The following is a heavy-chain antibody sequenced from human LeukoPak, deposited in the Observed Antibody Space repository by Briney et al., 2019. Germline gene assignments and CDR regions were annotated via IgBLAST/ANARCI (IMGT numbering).Heavy chain of an antibody. CDR2: IYTSGSN. CDR3: AKEVVSYCSSTSCYSDAFDI. V-gene: IGHV4-61*02. Sequence: SETLSLTCTVSGVSISSGSYYWIWIRQPAGKGLEWIGRIYTSGSNNYNPSLKSRVTISVDTSKNQFSLKLTSVTAADTAVYYCAKEVVSYCSSTSCYSDAFDIWGQGTMVTVSS. D-gene: IGHD2-2*02. CDR1: GVSISSGSYY. J-gene: IGHJ3*02.